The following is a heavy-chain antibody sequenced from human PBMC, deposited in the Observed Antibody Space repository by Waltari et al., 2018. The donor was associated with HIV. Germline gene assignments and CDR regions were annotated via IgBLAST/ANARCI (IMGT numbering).Heavy chain of an antibody. CDR2: VSWNNETI. Sequence: GLAQPGRSLRLSCAASGFTFDDYAMHWVHQVPGKGLEWVCGVSWNNETIVYAGSVKGRFTVSRDNAKRFLFLQMDSLKIEDTALYFCAKSFDPSTGYFIEWGQGILVTVAS. V-gene: IGHV3-9*01. J-gene: IGHJ4*02. D-gene: IGHD3-9*01. CDR3: AKSFDPSTGYFIE. CDR1: GFTFDDYA.